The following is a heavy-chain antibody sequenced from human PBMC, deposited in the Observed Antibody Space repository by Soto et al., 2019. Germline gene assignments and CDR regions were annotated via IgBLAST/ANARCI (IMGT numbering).Heavy chain of an antibody. J-gene: IGHJ4*02. CDR2: FYYSGST. D-gene: IGHD2-15*01. CDR1: GGSISSSSYY. CDR3: ARLYGGSLFDY. V-gene: IGHV4-39*01. Sequence: QLQLQESGPGLVKPSETLSLTCTVSGGSISSSSYYWGWIRQPPGKGLEWIGSFYYSGSTYYNPSIKSRVTIAVATSKTPFSLKLSSVTAADTAVYYCARLYGGSLFDYWGQGTLVTVSS.